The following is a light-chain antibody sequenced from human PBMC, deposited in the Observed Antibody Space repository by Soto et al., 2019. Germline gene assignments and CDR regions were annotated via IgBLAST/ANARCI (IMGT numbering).Light chain of an antibody. V-gene: IGLV2-14*01. CDR3: SSYTSTSSVL. Sequence: QSVLTQPASVSGSPGQSITISCTGTSSDVGGYDYVSWYQQHPGKAPKVMIYDVTNRPSGVSSRFSGSKSGNTASLTISGLQAEDEADYYCSSYTSTSSVLFGGGTKVTVL. CDR1: SSDVGGYDY. CDR2: DVT. J-gene: IGLJ2*01.